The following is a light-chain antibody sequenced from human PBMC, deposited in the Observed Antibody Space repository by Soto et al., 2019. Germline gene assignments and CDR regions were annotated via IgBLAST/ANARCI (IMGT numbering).Light chain of an antibody. V-gene: IGLV2-8*01. Sequence: QSALTQPPSASGSPGQSVTISCTGTSSDVGGYNFVSWYQHHPGKAPKLISYEVNKRPSGVPNRFSGSKSGNTASLTVSGLQAEEEADYYCNSYAGSNIYVFGTGTKLTVL. J-gene: IGLJ1*01. CDR2: EVN. CDR1: SSDVGGYNF. CDR3: NSYAGSNIYV.